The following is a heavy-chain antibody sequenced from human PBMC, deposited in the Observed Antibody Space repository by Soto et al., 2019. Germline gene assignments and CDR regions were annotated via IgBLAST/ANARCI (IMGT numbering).Heavy chain of an antibody. CDR2: IIPVFGTR. CDR1: GGILNPNP. CDR3: ARGPTGTTHFDS. J-gene: IGHJ4*02. D-gene: IGHD1-1*01. Sequence: QMQVVQSGAGVKKPGSSVKVSCKPSGGILNPNPINWVRLVPGQGLEWMGSIIPVFGTRNYLQKFEDRVTFTADKSTSAAYMELSDLRSEDTAIYYCARGPTGTTHFDSWGQGTLVTVSS. V-gene: IGHV1-69*06.